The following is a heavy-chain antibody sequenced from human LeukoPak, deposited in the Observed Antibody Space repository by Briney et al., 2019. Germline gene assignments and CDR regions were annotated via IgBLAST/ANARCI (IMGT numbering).Heavy chain of an antibody. Sequence: KTGGSLRLSCTASGFTFSSYSMTWVRQAPGKGLEWVSSISTSSSYIYYADSVKGRFTISRDNAKNSLYLQMNSLRAGDTAVYYCARTIEMATISYFDYWGQGTLVTVSS. D-gene: IGHD5-24*01. V-gene: IGHV3-21*01. CDR3: ARTIEMATISYFDY. J-gene: IGHJ4*02. CDR1: GFTFSSYS. CDR2: ISTSSSYI.